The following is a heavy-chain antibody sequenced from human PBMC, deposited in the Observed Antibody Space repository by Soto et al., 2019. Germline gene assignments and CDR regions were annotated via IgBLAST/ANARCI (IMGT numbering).Heavy chain of an antibody. CDR2: FSGSGGST. Sequence: VQLLESGGGLVQPGGSLRPAFAAAGFTFTTYALTWVRHSPGKGLEWVSTFSGSGGSTYYADSVRGRFTISRDNSKNTLFLQMNSLRVEDTAIYYCARDWTGDTCPCLDVWGQGTTVSVSS. V-gene: IGHV3-23*01. CDR1: GFTFTTYA. CDR3: ARDWTGDTCPCLDV. D-gene: IGHD3-3*01. J-gene: IGHJ6*02.